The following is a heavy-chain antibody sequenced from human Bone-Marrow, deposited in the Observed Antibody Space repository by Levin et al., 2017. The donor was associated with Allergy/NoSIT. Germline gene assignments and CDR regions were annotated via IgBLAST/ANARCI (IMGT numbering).Heavy chain of an antibody. V-gene: IGHV1-24*01. CDR1: GYTLTELS. D-gene: IGHD2-21*01. CDR3: ASQGAPIPPYYYYMDV. J-gene: IGHJ6*03. CDR2: FDPEDGET. Sequence: GESLKISCKVSGYTLTELSMHWVRQAPGKGLEWMGGFDPEDGETIYAQKFQGRVTMTEDTSTDTAYMELSSLRSEDTAVYYCASQGAPIPPYYYYMDVWGKGTTVTVSS.